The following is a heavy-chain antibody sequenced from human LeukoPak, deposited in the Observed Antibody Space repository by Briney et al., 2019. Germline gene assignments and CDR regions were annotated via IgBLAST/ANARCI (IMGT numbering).Heavy chain of an antibody. V-gene: IGHV3-33*01. D-gene: IGHD3-10*01. CDR3: AREIFGSGSYPDF. CDR2: IWHDGRHK. Sequence: PGGPLPLFCAVSGFALNSYAMLGLRQAPRQGLEGVALIWHDGRHKFYSNYVRSQRAISRDNSKNTVSLQINNLRPVDTAVYYCAREIFGSGSYPDFWGQGTLVTVSS. J-gene: IGHJ4*02. CDR1: GFALNSYA.